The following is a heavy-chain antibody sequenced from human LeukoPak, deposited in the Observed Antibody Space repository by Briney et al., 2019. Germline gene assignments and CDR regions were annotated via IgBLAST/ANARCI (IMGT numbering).Heavy chain of an antibody. V-gene: IGHV4-39*07. CDR3: ARETPHGSGSYPFDY. CDR1: GGSVSSSSYY. D-gene: IGHD3-10*01. CDR2: IYYSGST. J-gene: IGHJ4*02. Sequence: PSETLSLTCTVSGGSVSSSSYYWGWIRQPPGKGLEWIGSIYYSGSTYYNPSLKSRVTISVDTSKNQFSLKLSSVTAADTAVYYCARETPHGSGSYPFDYWGQGILVTVSS.